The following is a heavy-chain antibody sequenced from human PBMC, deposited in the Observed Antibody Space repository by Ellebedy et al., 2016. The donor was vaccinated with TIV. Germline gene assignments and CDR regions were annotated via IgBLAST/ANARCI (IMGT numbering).Heavy chain of an antibody. D-gene: IGHD3-22*01. V-gene: IGHV3-30*01. CDR2: ISYDGSNK. CDR3: ARDMDSSADWGMDV. Sequence: GESLKISCAASGFTFSSYAMHWVRQAPGKGLEWVAVISYDGSNKYYADSVKGRFTISRDNSKNTLYLQMNSLRAEDTAVYYCARDMDSSADWGMDVWGQGTTVTVSS. CDR1: GFTFSSYA. J-gene: IGHJ6*02.